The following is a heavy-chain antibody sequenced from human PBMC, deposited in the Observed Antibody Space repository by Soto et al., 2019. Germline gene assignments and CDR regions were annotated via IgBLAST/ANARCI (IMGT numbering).Heavy chain of an antibody. V-gene: IGHV3-30*18. CDR2: MSYDGTKQ. CDR3: AKEYGSTWIDH. D-gene: IGHD6-13*01. J-gene: IGHJ4*02. CDR1: GFTFSTYG. Sequence: QVQLVESGGGVFQPGRSPRLSCAASGFTFSTYGMHWVRQAPGKGLEWVAAMSYDGTKQYYVDSVKGRFTISRDNSRNTLFLQLNSLRDEDTAVYYCAKEYGSTWIDHWGQGTPVTVSS.